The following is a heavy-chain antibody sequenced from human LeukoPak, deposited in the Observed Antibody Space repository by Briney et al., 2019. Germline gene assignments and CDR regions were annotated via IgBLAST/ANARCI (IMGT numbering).Heavy chain of an antibody. CDR3: ASTNPYMTPAFDY. J-gene: IGHJ4*02. CDR2: ISSSGSTI. D-gene: IGHD2-2*01. V-gene: IGHV3-11*01. CDR1: GFTFSDYY. Sequence: GGSLRLSCAASGFTFSDYYMSWLRQAPGKGLEGVSYISSSGSTIDYADSVKVRFTISRDNAKNSLYLQMNSLRAEDTAVYYCASTNPYMTPAFDYWGQGTLVTVSS.